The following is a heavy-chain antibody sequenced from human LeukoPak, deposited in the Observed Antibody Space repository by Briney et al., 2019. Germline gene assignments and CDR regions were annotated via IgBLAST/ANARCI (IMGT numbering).Heavy chain of an antibody. CDR3: ARDDSSSSLSDAFDI. CDR2: IYYSGST. V-gene: IGHV4-61*08. Sequence: PSQTLSLTCAVSGGSISSGGYYWSWIRQPPGKGLEWIGYIYYSGSTNYNPSLKSRVTISVDTSKNQFSLKLSSVTAADTAVYYCARDDSSSSLSDAFDIWGQGTMVTVSS. D-gene: IGHD6-6*01. J-gene: IGHJ3*02. CDR1: GGSISSGGYY.